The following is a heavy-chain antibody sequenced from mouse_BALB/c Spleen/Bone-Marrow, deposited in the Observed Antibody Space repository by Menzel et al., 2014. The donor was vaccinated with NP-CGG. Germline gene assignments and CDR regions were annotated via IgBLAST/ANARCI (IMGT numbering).Heavy chain of an antibody. Sequence: VQLVESGAELVRPGASVKLSCKASGYTFTSYWMNWVKQRPEQGLEWIGRIDPYDSEIHYNQKFKDKAILTVDKSSSTAYMQLSSLTSEDSAVYYCARRRGTMITTRDAMDYWGQGTSVTVSS. J-gene: IGHJ4*01. V-gene: IGHV1-52*01. CDR1: GYTFTSYW. D-gene: IGHD2-4*01. CDR2: IDPYDSEI. CDR3: ARRRGTMITTRDAMDY.